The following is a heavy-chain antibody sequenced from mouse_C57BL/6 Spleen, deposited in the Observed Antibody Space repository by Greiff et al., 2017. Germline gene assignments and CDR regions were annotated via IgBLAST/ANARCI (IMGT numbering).Heavy chain of an antibody. Sequence: VQLQQPGAELVKPGASVKLSCKASGYTFTSYWMHWVKQRPGQGLEWIGMIHPNSGSTKYNEKFKGKATLTVDTSSSTAYMELHSLTSEDSAVYFCARTYYYGSSYGYFDVWGTGTTVTVSS. CDR1: GYTFTSYW. V-gene: IGHV1-64*01. CDR2: IHPNSGST. D-gene: IGHD1-1*01. CDR3: ARTYYYGSSYGYFDV. J-gene: IGHJ1*03.